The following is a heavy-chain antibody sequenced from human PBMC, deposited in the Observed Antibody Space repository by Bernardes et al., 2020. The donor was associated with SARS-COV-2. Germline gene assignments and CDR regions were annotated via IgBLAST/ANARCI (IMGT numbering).Heavy chain of an antibody. CDR2: INTNTGDP. CDR1: GYSITRYA. J-gene: IGHJ6*02. V-gene: IGHV7-4-1*02. Sequence: ASVKVSCKASGYSITRYAMNWVRQAPGQGLEWMGWINTNTGDPIYAQGFTGRFVFYLDASVNTAYLQISSLKADDTAVYYCARDWAVATMSGSSFYGMDVWGQGTTVTVSS. D-gene: IGHD5-12*01. CDR3: ARDWAVATMSGSSFYGMDV.